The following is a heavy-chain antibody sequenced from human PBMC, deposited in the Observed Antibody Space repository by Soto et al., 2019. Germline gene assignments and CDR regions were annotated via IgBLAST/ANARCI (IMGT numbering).Heavy chain of an antibody. J-gene: IGHJ4*02. CDR1: GFTFSSYA. Sequence: EVQLLESGGGLVQPGGSLRLSCAASGFTFSSYAMSWVRQAPGKGLEWVSAISGSGGSTYYADSVKGRFTISRDNSKNTLYLQMYSLRAEDTAVYYCANGKGYCSGGSCYSGDYWGQGTLVTVSS. D-gene: IGHD2-15*01. V-gene: IGHV3-23*01. CDR3: ANGKGYCSGGSCYSGDY. CDR2: ISGSGGST.